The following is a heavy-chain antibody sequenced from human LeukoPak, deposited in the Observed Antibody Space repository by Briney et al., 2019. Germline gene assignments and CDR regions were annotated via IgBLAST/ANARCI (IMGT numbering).Heavy chain of an antibody. V-gene: IGHV3-7*04. Sequence: GGFLRLSCAASGFTFSSYWMSWVRQAPGKGLEWVANIKQDGSEKYYVDSVKGRFTISRDNAKNSLYLQMNSLRAEDTAVYYCARASVLRFLEFDYWGQGTLVTVSS. CDR1: GFTFSSYW. J-gene: IGHJ4*02. D-gene: IGHD3-3*01. CDR2: IKQDGSEK. CDR3: ARASVLRFLEFDY.